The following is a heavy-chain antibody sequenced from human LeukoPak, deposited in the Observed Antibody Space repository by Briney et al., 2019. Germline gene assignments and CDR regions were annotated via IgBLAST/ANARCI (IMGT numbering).Heavy chain of an antibody. J-gene: IGHJ2*01. CDR1: GISFSNYA. CDR2: ISGSGHST. Sequence: GGSLRLSCAASGISFSNYAMSWVRQTPGKGLEWVSGISGSGHSTDYTDSVTGRFTISRDNSKSTLYLQMDTLRAEDTAVYFCAKVRARSGSALSSWYFDLWGRGTLVTVSS. CDR3: AKVRARSGSALSSWYFDL. D-gene: IGHD3-3*01. V-gene: IGHV3-23*01.